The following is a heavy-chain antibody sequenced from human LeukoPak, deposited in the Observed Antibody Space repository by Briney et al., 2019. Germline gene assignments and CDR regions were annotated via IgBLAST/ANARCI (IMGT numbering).Heavy chain of an antibody. D-gene: IGHD4-17*01. CDR1: GFTHSSYG. CDR2: ITDSDGRT. V-gene: IGHV3-23*01. CDR3: ATALGDSDY. Sequence: GGSLRLSCAASGFTHSSYGMSLVRQAPGKGLEWVSGITDSDGRTFYGDSVKGRFTIYRDNSKNTLSLQMNSLRADDTAVYYCATALGDSDYWGQGTLVTVSS. J-gene: IGHJ4*02.